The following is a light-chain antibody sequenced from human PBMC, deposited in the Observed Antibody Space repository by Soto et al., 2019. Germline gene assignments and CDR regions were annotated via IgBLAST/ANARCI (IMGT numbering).Light chain of an antibody. CDR1: QYIGNY. CDR3: QSNYILPWT. CDR2: SAS. Sequence: DIQVTQSPPSLSASVGDRVTITCRASQYIGNYLNWYQHKPGKAPQLLIYSASTLQIGVPSRFSGSVSGTDFTLTINTLQPDDFASYYCQSNYILPWTFGQGTKVESK. J-gene: IGKJ1*01. V-gene: IGKV1-39*01.